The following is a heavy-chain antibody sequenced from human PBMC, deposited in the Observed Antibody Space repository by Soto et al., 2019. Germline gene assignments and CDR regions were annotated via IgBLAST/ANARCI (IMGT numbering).Heavy chain of an antibody. D-gene: IGHD3-10*01. CDR3: ARDLGGSYNRPFDY. V-gene: IGHV1-18*01. CDR2: ISPNSEKT. CDR1: CYTFSNFG. Sequence: ASVKVSCNASCYTFSNFGISWVRQAPGEGLEWMGWISPNSEKTKIAQRFQGRVTMTTGISTSTSYMELRSLRSDDTAVYYCARDLGGSYNRPFDYWGQGTLVTVSS. J-gene: IGHJ4*02.